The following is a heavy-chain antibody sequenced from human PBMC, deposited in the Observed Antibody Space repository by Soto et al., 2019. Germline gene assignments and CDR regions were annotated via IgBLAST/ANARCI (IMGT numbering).Heavy chain of an antibody. CDR2: ISSSGSTI. CDR3: ARDRWSKGATIVSYFDY. J-gene: IGHJ4*02. Sequence: WGSLRLSCAASGFTFIDYYISCIRHSPVKGLEWVSYISSSGSTIYYADSVKGRFTISRDNAKNSLYLQMNSLRAEDTAVYYCARDRWSKGATIVSYFDYWGQGTLVTV. CDR1: GFTFIDYY. V-gene: IGHV3-11*01. D-gene: IGHD5-12*01.